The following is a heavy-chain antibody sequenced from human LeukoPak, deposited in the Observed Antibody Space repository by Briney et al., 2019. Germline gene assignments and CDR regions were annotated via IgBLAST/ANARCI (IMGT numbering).Heavy chain of an antibody. D-gene: IGHD4-17*01. CDR3: ANQRLGDPRYYFDY. J-gene: IGHJ4*02. Sequence: PGGSLRLSCAASGFTFSSYAMSWVRQAPGKGLEWVSAISGSGGSTYYADSVKGRFTISRDNSKNTLYLQMNSLRAEDTAAYYCANQRLGDPRYYFDYWGQGTLVTVSS. V-gene: IGHV3-23*01. CDR2: ISGSGGST. CDR1: GFTFSSYA.